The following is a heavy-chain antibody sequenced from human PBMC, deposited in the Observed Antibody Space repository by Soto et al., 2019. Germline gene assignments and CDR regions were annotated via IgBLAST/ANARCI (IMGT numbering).Heavy chain of an antibody. Sequence: GGSLRLSCAASGFTFSSYSMNWVRQAPGKGLEWVSSISSSSSYIYYADSVKGRFTISRDNAKNSLYLQMNSLRAEDTAVYYCARDEGIAAAAFDIWGQGTMVTVSS. J-gene: IGHJ3*02. D-gene: IGHD6-13*01. CDR1: GFTFSSYS. V-gene: IGHV3-21*01. CDR2: ISSSSSYI. CDR3: ARDEGIAAAAFDI.